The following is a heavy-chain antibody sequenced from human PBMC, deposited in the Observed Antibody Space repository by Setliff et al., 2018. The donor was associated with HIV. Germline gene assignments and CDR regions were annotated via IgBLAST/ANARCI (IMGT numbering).Heavy chain of an antibody. CDR3: ARTPYSSAWPGNY. D-gene: IGHD6-19*01. J-gene: IGHJ4*02. Sequence: SVKVSCKASGGTFSSYAISWVRQAPGQGLEWMGGIIPIFGTANYAQKLQGRVTMTTDTSTSTAYMEVRSLTSDDKAEYYCARTPYSSAWPGNYWGQGTLVTVSS. CDR1: GGTFSSYA. V-gene: IGHV1-69*05. CDR2: IIPIFGTA.